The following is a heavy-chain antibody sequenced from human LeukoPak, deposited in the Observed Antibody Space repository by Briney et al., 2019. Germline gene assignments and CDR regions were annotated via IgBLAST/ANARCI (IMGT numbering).Heavy chain of an antibody. CDR2: IRESGDDT. J-gene: IGHJ4*02. CDR3: ARAGYCSSTSCYRPYYVDF. Sequence: GGSLRLSCTASGLALRHYVMSWVRQAPGKGPGWVAGIRESGDDTFYAGSVEGRFTISRDNSRNMVYLQMNSLRAEDTAVYYCARAGYCSSTSCYRPYYVDFWGQGTLVTVSS. V-gene: IGHV3-23*01. D-gene: IGHD2-2*01. CDR1: GLALRHYV.